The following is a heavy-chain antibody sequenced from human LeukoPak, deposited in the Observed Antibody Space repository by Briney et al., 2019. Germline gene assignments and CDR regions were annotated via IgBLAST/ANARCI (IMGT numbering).Heavy chain of an antibody. CDR2: IKQDVSEK. Sequence: LPRGSLRLSCAASGFTFSNYWMTWVRQAPGKGLEWVANIKQDVSEKYYVDSVKGRFTISRDNAKTSLYLQMNSLRAEDTAVYYCARGHGWLDYWGQGTLVTVSS. CDR3: ARGHGWLDY. CDR1: GFTFSNYW. V-gene: IGHV3-7*01. D-gene: IGHD2-15*01. J-gene: IGHJ4*02.